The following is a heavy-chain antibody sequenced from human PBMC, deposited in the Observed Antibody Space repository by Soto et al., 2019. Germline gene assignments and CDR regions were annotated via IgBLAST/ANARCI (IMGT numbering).Heavy chain of an antibody. V-gene: IGHV3-33*01. CDR3: GRDRTPSHFDS. CDR1: GFTFSSYG. CDR2: IWYDGSNK. Sequence: GGSLRLSCAASGFTFSSYGMHWVRQAPGKGLEWVAVIWYDGSNKYYADPVKGRFTISRDNSKNTLYLQMNSLRAEDTAVYYCGRDRTPSHFDSGAREPLLPVSS. J-gene: IGHJ4*02. D-gene: IGHD2-15*01.